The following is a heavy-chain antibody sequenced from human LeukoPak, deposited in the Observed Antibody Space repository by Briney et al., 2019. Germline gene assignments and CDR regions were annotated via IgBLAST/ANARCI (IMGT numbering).Heavy chain of an antibody. D-gene: IGHD3-22*01. CDR2: IYTSGST. J-gene: IGHJ4*02. Sequence: SQTLSLTCTVSGGSISSGSYYWSWIRQPAGKGLEWIGRIYTSGSTHYNPSVKSRFTISVDTSKNQFSLKLSSVTAADTAVYYCARGSSGLIDYWGKGPLVTVSS. V-gene: IGHV4-61*02. CDR1: GGSISSGSYY. CDR3: ARGSSGLIDY.